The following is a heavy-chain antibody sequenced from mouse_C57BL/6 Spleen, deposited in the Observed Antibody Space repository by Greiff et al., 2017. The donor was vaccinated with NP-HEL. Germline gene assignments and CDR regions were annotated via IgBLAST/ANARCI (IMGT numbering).Heavy chain of an antibody. CDR1: GYAFSSSW. Sequence: VQLQQSGPELVKPGASVKISCKASGYAFSSSWMNWVKQRPGKGLEWIGRIYPGDGDTNYTGKFKGKATLTADKSSSTAYMQLSSLTSEDSAVYFCAREYYGSSYWYFDVWGTGTTVTVSS. J-gene: IGHJ1*03. CDR3: AREYYGSSYWYFDV. D-gene: IGHD1-1*01. CDR2: IYPGDGDT. V-gene: IGHV1-82*01.